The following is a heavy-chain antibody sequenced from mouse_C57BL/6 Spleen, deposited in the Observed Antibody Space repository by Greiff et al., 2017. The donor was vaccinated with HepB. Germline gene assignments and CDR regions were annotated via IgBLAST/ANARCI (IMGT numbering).Heavy chain of an antibody. CDR2: IYPGDGDT. CDR3: ARYPLITTVVDAMDY. Sequence: VKVVESGPELVKPGASVKISCKASGYAFSSSWMNWVKQRPGKGLEWIGRIYPGDGDTNYNGKFKGKATLTADKSSSTAYMQLSSLTSEDSAVYFCARYPLITTVVDAMDYWGQGTSVTVSS. V-gene: IGHV1-82*01. J-gene: IGHJ4*01. CDR1: GYAFSSSW. D-gene: IGHD1-1*01.